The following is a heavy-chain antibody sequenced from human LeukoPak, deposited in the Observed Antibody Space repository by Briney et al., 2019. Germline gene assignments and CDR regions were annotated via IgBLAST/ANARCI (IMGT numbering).Heavy chain of an antibody. J-gene: IGHJ4*02. CDR2: INPNSGGT. CDR3: ARDQGYSSAQGVVDY. V-gene: IGHV1-2*02. D-gene: IGHD6-19*01. Sequence: GASVKVSCKASGYTFTGYYMRWVRQAPGQGLEWVGWINPNSGGTNSAQKFQGRVTMTRDTSISTAYMELSRLRSDDTAVYYCARDQGYSSAQGVVDYWGQGTLVTVSS. CDR1: GYTFTGYY.